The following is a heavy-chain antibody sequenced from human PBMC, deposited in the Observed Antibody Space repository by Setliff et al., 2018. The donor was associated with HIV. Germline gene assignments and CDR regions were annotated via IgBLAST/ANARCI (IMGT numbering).Heavy chain of an antibody. CDR3: ARHANYDFWSGYWGYYFDY. Sequence: ETLSLTCAVYGGSFSGYYWSWIRQSPGKGLEWIGEINHSGSTNYNPSLKSRVAISVDTSKNQFSLKLSSVTAADTSVYYCARHANYDFWSGYWGYYFDYWGQGTLVTVSS. J-gene: IGHJ4*02. CDR2: INHSGST. V-gene: IGHV4-34*01. CDR1: GGSFSGYY. D-gene: IGHD3-3*01.